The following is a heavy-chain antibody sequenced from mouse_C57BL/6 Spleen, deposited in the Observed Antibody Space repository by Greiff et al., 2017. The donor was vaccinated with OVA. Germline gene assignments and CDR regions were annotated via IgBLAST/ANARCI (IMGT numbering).Heavy chain of an antibody. CDR1: GFTFSDYG. Sequence: EVQGVESGGGLVKPGGSLKLSCAASGFTFSDYGMHWVRQAPEKGLEWVAYISSGSSTIYYADTVKGRFTISRDNAKNTLFLQMTSLRSEDTAMYYCARPHYCGSSWFAYWGQGTLVTVSA. D-gene: IGHD1-1*01. J-gene: IGHJ3*01. CDR2: ISSGSSTI. CDR3: ARPHYCGSSWFAY. V-gene: IGHV5-17*01.